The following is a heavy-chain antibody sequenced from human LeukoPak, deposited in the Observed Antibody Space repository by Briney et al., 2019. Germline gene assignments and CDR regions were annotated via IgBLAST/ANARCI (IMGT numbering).Heavy chain of an antibody. V-gene: IGHV3-11*01. J-gene: IGHJ4*02. Sequence: PGGSLRLSCAASGFTFSDYYMSWIRQAPGKGLEWVSYISSSGSTIYYADSVKGRFTISRDNSKNTLYLQMNSLRAEDTAVYYCAKGSHTRGFPMYYFDYWGQGTLVTVSS. CDR1: GFTFSDYY. D-gene: IGHD2-21*01. CDR2: ISSSGSTI. CDR3: AKGSHTRGFPMYYFDY.